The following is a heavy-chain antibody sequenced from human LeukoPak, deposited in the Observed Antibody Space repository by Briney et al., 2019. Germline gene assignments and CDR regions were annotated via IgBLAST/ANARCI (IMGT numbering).Heavy chain of an antibody. V-gene: IGHV1-18*01. J-gene: IGHJ4*02. CDR2: ISSNNGKT. Sequence: ASLKVSCKASGYSFTSYGISWVRQAPGQGLEWMGWISSNNGKTNYEQKVQGRVTMTTDTSTSTAYMEVRSLRSDDTAVYYCARDRWRLDDSSGYYSFTNWGQGTLVTVPS. CDR1: GYSFTSYG. CDR3: ARDRWRLDDSSGYYSFTN. D-gene: IGHD3-22*01.